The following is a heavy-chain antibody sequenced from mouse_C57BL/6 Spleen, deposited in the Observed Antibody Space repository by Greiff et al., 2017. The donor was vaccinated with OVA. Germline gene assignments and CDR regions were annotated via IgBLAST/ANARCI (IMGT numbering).Heavy chain of an antibody. CDR1: GFTFSDYY. Sequence: EVKLVESGGGLVQPGGSLKLSCAASGFTFSDYYMYWVRQTPEKRLEWVAYISNGGGSTYYPDPVKGRFTISRDNGKNTLYLQMIRLKSEDTAMYYCARRDGSSYWYFDVWGTGTTVTVSS. CDR3: ARRDGSSYWYFDV. V-gene: IGHV5-12*01. CDR2: ISNGGGST. J-gene: IGHJ1*03. D-gene: IGHD1-1*01.